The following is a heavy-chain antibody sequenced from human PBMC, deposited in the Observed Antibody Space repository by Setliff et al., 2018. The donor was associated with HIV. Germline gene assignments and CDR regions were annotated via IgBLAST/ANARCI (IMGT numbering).Heavy chain of an antibody. V-gene: IGHV4-34*01. J-gene: IGHJ3*02. CDR3: ARAEGLIFGVEEGAFDI. CDR2: INHSGST. CDR1: GGSFSGYY. Sequence: PSETLSLTCAVYGGSFSGYYWSWIRQPPGKGLEWIGEINHSGSTNYNPSLKSRVTISVDTSKNQFSLKLSSVTAADTAVYYCARAEGLIFGVEEGAFDIWGQGTMVTVS. D-gene: IGHD3-3*01.